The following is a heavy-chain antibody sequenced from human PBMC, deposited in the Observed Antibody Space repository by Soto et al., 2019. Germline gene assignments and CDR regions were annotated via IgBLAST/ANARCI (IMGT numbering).Heavy chain of an antibody. CDR3: ARDLSPNYYDSSGYVDY. D-gene: IGHD3-22*01. CDR1: GFTFSSYG. V-gene: IGHV3-33*01. CDR2: IWYDGSNK. J-gene: IGHJ4*02. Sequence: GALRLSCAASGFTFSSYGMHWVRQAPGKALEWVAVIWYDGSNKYYADSVKGRFTISRDNSKNTLYLQMNSLRAEDTAVYYCARDLSPNYYDSSGYVDYWGQGTPVTVSS.